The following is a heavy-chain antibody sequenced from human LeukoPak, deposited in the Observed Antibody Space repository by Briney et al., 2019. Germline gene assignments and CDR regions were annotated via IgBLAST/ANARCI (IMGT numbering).Heavy chain of an antibody. CDR1: GYTFTSYD. V-gene: IGHV1-8*01. D-gene: IGHD3-22*01. CDR2: MNPNSGNT. CDR3: ATAQYYYDSSGYHYYYYGMDV. Sequence: ASVKVSCKASGYTFTSYDINWVRQATGQGLEWMGWMNPNSGNTGYAQKFQGRVTMTRNTSISTAYMELSSLRSEDTAVYYCATAQYYYDSSGYHYYYYGMDVWGQGTTVTVSS. J-gene: IGHJ6*02.